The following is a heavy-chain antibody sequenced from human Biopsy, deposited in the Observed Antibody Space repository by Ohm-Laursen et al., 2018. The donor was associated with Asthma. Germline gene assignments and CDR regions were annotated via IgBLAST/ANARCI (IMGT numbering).Heavy chain of an antibody. CDR1: GGTFNTYV. D-gene: IGHD2-2*01. J-gene: IGHJ4*02. CDR2: INSVFGTT. V-gene: IGHV1-69*13. Sequence: SVKVSCKPLGGTFNTYVIGWVRQAPGQGLEWMGGINSVFGTTTYPQKFQDRVTITADDTTSTVYMELSSLRSEDTAEYYCARKAGSCISRTCYSLDFWGQGTLVTVSS. CDR3: ARKAGSCISRTCYSLDF.